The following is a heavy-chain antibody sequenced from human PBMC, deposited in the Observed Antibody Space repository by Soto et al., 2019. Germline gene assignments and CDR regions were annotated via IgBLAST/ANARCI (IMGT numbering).Heavy chain of an antibody. V-gene: IGHV3-30-3*01. J-gene: IGHJ6*02. D-gene: IGHD5-18*01. CDR1: GFTFSSYA. CDR3: ARLGYSYVLYYYYGMHV. Sequence: LRRSCAASGFTFSSYAMHWVRQAPGKGLEWVAVISYDGSNKYYADSVKGRFTISRDNSKNTLYLQMNSLRAEDTAVYYCARLGYSYVLYYYYGMHVWGPGTTVTVS. CDR2: ISYDGSNK.